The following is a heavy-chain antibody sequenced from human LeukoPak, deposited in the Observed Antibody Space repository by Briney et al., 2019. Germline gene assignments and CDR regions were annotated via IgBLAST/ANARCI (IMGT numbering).Heavy chain of an antibody. CDR2: TI. V-gene: IGHV3-11*01. J-gene: IGHJ4*02. CDR3: ARDGGSGWSFDY. Sequence: GGSLRLSCAASRFTFSGYYMNWIRQAPGKGLEWVYTISYADSVRGRFTISRDNTKNSLYLQMDSLTAEDTAVYYCARDGGSGWSFDYWGQGILVAVSS. D-gene: IGHD6-19*01. CDR1: RFTFSGYY.